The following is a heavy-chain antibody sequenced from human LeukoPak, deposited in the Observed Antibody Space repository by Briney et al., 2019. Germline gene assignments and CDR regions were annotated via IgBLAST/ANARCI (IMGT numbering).Heavy chain of an antibody. D-gene: IGHD1-1*01. J-gene: IGHJ3*02. CDR1: GFTFSSYG. CDR2: ISYDGSNK. Sequence: PGRSLRLSCAASGFTFSSYGMHWVRQAPGKGLEWVAVISYDGSNKYYADSVKGRFTISRDNSKNTLYLQMNSLRAEDTAVYYCARGGTTDAFDIWSQGTMVTVSS. V-gene: IGHV3-30*03. CDR3: ARGGTTDAFDI.